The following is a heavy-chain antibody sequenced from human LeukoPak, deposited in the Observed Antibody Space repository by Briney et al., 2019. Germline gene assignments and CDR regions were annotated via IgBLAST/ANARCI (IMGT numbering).Heavy chain of an antibody. D-gene: IGHD3-3*01. V-gene: IGHV3-23*01. J-gene: IGHJ4*02. CDR3: AKDLTAYDFWSGYNPHLGY. Sequence: GGSLRLSCAASGFTFSSYAMGWVRQAPGKGLEWVSAISGSGGSTYYADSVKGRFTISRDNSKNTLYLQMNSLRAEDTAVYYCAKDLTAYDFWSGYNPHLGYWGQGTLVTVSS. CDR2: ISGSGGST. CDR1: GFTFSSYA.